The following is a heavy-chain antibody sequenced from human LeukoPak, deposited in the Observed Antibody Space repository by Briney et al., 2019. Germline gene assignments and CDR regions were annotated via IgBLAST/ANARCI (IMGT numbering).Heavy chain of an antibody. CDR2: IWYDGGKK. D-gene: IGHD2-8*02. CDR1: VFTLTNSI. J-gene: IGHJ1*01. CDR3: ERHRSDLAPWSHPYLQH. Sequence: GGSLRVSCAPSVFTLTNSIPHWGRQAPGKGLEWVAVIWYDGGKKYYADSVKGRFTISRDNSKKTQYLQMNSMRDEDTAVYYCERHRSDLAPWSHPYLQHWGQGTLVTVSS. V-gene: IGHV3-33*01.